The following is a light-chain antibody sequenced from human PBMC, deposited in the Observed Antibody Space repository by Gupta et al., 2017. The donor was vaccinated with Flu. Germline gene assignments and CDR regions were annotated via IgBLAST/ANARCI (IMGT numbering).Light chain of an antibody. J-gene: IGLJ1*01. CDR1: SSDVGGHSY. CDR3: FSYTTRTTPYV. Sequence: SSDVGGHSYVSWYQQHPGKAPKFMMYEVSNRPSGVSDRFSGSKSGNTAYLTISGLQAEDEADYYCFSYTTRTTPYVFGTGTKVTVL. CDR2: EVS. V-gene: IGLV2-14*01.